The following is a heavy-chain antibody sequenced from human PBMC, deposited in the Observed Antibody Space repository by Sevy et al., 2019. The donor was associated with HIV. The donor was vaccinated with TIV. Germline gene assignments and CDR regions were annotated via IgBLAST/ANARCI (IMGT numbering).Heavy chain of an antibody. D-gene: IGHD6-13*01. CDR2: INHSGST. J-gene: IGHJ4*02. Sequence: SDTLSLTCAVYGGSFSGYYWSWIRQPPGKGLEWIGEINHSGSTNYNPSLKSRVTISVDTSKNQFSLKLSSVTAADTAVYYCARGVAGSSSPYYFDYWGQGTLVTVSS. CDR3: ARGVAGSSSPYYFDY. CDR1: GGSFSGYY. V-gene: IGHV4-34*01.